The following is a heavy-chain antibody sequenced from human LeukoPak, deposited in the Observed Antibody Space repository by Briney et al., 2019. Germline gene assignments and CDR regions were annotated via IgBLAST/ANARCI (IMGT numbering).Heavy chain of an antibody. CDR2: IYYSGST. J-gene: IGHJ4*02. CDR3: ARLGATEGVLDY. D-gene: IGHD1-26*01. CDR1: GGSISSSSYY. V-gene: IGHV4-39*01. Sequence: SETLSLTCTVSGGSISSSSYYWGWIRQPPGKGLEWIGSIYYSGSTYYNPSLKSRVTISVDTSKNQFSRKLSSETAADTAVYYCARLGATEGVLDYWGQGTLVTVSS.